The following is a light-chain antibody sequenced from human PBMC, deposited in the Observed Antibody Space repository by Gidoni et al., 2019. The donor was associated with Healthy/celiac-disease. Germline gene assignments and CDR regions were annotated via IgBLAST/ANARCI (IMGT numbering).Light chain of an antibody. CDR1: QGISSA. V-gene: IGKV1-13*02. J-gene: IGKJ4*01. Sequence: AIQLTQSPSSLSASVGDRVTITCRASQGISSALVWYQQKPGKAPKLLIYDASRLESGVPSRFSGSGSGTDFTLTISSLQPEDFATYYCQQFNSYPLTFGGGTKVEIK. CDR3: QQFNSYPLT. CDR2: DAS.